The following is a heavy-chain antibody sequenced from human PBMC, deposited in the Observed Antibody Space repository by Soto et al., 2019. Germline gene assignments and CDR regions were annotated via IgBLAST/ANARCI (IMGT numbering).Heavy chain of an antibody. CDR2: IVNDGSDR. D-gene: IGHD4-17*01. J-gene: IGHJ4*02. CDR3: ARDDDYEANGLDY. Sequence: GGSLRLSCVGSGFTFSRYGMHWLRQAPGEGLEWMAVIVNDGSDRDYAASVAGRFTISRDNSKNTLYLQMDNLGVDDTAMYYCARDDDYEANGLDYWGQGTLVT. CDR1: GFTFSRYG. V-gene: IGHV3-33*01.